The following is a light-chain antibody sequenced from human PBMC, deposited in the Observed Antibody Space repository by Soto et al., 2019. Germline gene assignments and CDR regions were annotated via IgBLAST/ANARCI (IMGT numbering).Light chain of an antibody. Sequence: EIVLTQSPATLSVSPGERATLSCRASQSVDNNLAWYQQKPGQAPRVLMYGASTRAPGVPARFSGSGSGTASTHAISSLRPDDFAVYCCQQYDTWPPRAPFGGDPELEIK. V-gene: IGKV3-15*01. CDR2: GAS. CDR1: QSVDNN. CDR3: QQYDTWPPRAP. J-gene: IGKJ4*01.